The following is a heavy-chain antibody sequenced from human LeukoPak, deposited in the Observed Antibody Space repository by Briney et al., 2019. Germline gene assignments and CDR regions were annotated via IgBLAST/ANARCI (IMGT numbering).Heavy chain of an antibody. V-gene: IGHV1-18*01. D-gene: IGHD2-2*02. J-gene: IGHJ6*02. Sequence: ASVKVSCKASGYTFTSYGISWVRQAPGQGLDWMGWISAYKGNTNYAQKLQGRVTMTTDPSPSTAYMELRSLRSDDTAVYYCARKALYPYYYGMDVWGQGTTVTVSS. CDR3: ARKALYPYYYGMDV. CDR1: GYTFTSYG. CDR2: ISAYKGNT.